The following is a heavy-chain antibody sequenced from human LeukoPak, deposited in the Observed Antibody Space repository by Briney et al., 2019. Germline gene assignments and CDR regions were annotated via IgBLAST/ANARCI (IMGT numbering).Heavy chain of an antibody. CDR3: AKGPRQWLVLDGFDI. CDR1: GFTFSSHG. V-gene: IGHV3-30*18. CDR2: ISYNGSNK. Sequence: PGGSLRLSCAASGFTFSSHGIHWVRQAPGKGLEWMAVISYNGSNKYYLDSVKGGFTISRDDYKNTLYLQMNSLRAEDTALYFCAKGPRQWLVLDGFDIWGQGTMVTVSS. D-gene: IGHD6-19*01. J-gene: IGHJ3*02.